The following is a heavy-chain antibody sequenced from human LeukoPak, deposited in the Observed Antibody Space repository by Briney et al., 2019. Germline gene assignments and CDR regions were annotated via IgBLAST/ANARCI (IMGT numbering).Heavy chain of an antibody. CDR1: GGSISSYY. D-gene: IGHD2-15*01. CDR3: ARGRYCSADICTGGDSFDI. V-gene: IGHV4-4*09. J-gene: IGHJ3*02. Sequence: SETLSLTCTVSGGSISSYYWSWIRQPPGKGLEWIGDIYTSGSTNYNPSLKSRVTISVDTSKNQFSLKLSSVTAADTAVYYCARGRYCSADICTGGDSFDIWGQGTMVSLSP. CDR2: IYTSGST.